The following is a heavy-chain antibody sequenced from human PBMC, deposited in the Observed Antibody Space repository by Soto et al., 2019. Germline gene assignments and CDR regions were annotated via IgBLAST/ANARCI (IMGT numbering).Heavy chain of an antibody. CDR1: GDSISTDY. D-gene: IGHD7-27*01. V-gene: IGHV4-59*08. CDR3: AKNWNWGSSVH. CDR2: IYYGGST. J-gene: IGHJ4*02. Sequence: QVHLQESGPGLVKPSETLSLTCTVSGDSISTDYWSWIRQSPGKGLEWIGFIYYGGSTNYNPSLKSRVTIPVDTPKNQFSLKLSSVTAADTAVYYCAKNWNWGSSVHWGQGTLVTVSS.